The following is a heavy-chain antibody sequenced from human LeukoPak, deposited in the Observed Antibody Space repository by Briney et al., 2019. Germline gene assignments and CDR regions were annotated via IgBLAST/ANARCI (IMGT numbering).Heavy chain of an antibody. CDR3: VRPRDGYNFYFDY. D-gene: IGHD5-24*01. Sequence: SETLSLTCTVSGGSISSYYWSWIRQPPGKGLEWIGYIYYSGSTNYNPSLKSRVTISVDTSKNQFSLQMSSVTAADTAVYYCVRPRDGYNFYFDYWGQGTLVTVSS. CDR2: IYYSGST. V-gene: IGHV4-59*01. CDR1: GGSISSYY. J-gene: IGHJ4*02.